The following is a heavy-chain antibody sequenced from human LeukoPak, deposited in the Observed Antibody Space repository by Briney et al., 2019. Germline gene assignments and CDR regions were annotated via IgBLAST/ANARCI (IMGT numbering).Heavy chain of an antibody. CDR1: GGSISSYY. CDR2: IYSRGDT. J-gene: IGHJ6*02. CDR3: VRWNYDILLRGMDV. V-gene: IGHV4-4*07. Sequence: SETLPLTCTVSGGSISSYYWSWIRQPAGEGLEWIGRIYSRGDTYYNPSLNSRVTMSVDTSKNQFSLSLNSVTTADTAVYYCVRWNYDILLRGMDVWGQGTTVTVSS. D-gene: IGHD3-9*01.